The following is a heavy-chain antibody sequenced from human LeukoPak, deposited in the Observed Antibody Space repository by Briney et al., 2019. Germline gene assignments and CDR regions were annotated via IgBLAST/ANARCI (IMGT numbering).Heavy chain of an antibody. CDR3: ARGRDRYYYGSSGFDAGAFDI. V-gene: IGHV6-1*01. CDR1: GDSVSSNSAA. CDR2: TYYRSKWYN. Sequence: SQTLSLTCAISGDSVSSNSAAWNWIRQSPSRGLEWLGRTYYRSKWYNDYAVSVKSRITINPDTSKNQFSLQLNSVTPEDTAVYYCARGRDRYYYGSSGFDAGAFDIWGQGTMVTVSS. D-gene: IGHD3-22*01. J-gene: IGHJ3*02.